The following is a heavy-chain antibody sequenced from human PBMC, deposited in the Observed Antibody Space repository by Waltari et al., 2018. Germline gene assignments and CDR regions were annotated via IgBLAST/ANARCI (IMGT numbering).Heavy chain of an antibody. D-gene: IGHD1-1*01. CDR3: TTTQLPGGD. V-gene: IGHV3-15*07. Sequence: EVRLVESGGGLVKPGASLTLSCEVSDISFTHVWMNWIRQAPGKGMEWVGRIRGAADGGRTDYAAPVGGRFSISREDSKSTLYLHLNSLTTEDTAVYFCTTTQLPGGDWGRGTLVTVSS. CDR1: DISFTHVW. J-gene: IGHJ4*02. CDR2: IRGAADGGRT.